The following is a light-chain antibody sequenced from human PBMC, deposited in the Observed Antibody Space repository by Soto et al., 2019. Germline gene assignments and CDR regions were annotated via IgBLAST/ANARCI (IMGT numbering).Light chain of an antibody. CDR1: QGISNY. J-gene: IGKJ1*01. V-gene: IGKV1-27*01. Sequence: DIQMTQSPSSLSASVGDRVTITCRASQGISNYLAWYQQKPGKGPKLLIYAAATLQSGGPSRFSGSGSGTDFTLTISSLQPEDDATYYCQKYNSAPRTFGQGTKVEIK. CDR2: AAA. CDR3: QKYNSAPRT.